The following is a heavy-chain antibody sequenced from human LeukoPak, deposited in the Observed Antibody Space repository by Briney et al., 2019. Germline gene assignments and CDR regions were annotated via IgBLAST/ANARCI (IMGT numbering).Heavy chain of an antibody. J-gene: IGHJ5*02. CDR2: VFHSGNT. D-gene: IGHD3-10*01. CDR1: GYSISSTYY. V-gene: IGHV4-38-2*02. Sequence: PSETLSLTCTVSGYSISSTYYWGWIRQPPGKGLEWVGSVFHSGNTYYNPSLKSRLTISADTSKNQFSLTLTSVTAADTAVYYCARDWKDVRGVKGWFDPWGQGTLVTVSS. CDR3: ARDWKDVRGVKGWFDP.